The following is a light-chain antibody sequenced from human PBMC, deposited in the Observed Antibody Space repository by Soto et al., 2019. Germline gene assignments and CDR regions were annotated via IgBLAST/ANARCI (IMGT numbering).Light chain of an antibody. Sequence: QSVLTQPASVSGSRGQSITISCTGTSSDVGGHNYVSWYQQHPGKAPKLMIYDVSNRPSGVSNRFSGSKSGNTASLTISGLQAEDEADYYCSSYTSGSTLVFGGGTKLTVL. J-gene: IGLJ2*01. V-gene: IGLV2-14*01. CDR1: SSDVGGHNY. CDR2: DVS. CDR3: SSYTSGSTLV.